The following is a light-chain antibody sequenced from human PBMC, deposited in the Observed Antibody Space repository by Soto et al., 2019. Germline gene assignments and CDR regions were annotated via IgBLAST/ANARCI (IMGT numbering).Light chain of an antibody. CDR1: QSVSRNS. CDR3: QQYGTSPPT. V-gene: IGKV3-20*01. CDR2: GAS. Sequence: EIVLTQSPGTLSLSPGERATLSCRASQSVSRNSLAWYQQQPGQAPRLLIYGASSRATDIPDRFSGSGSGTDFTLIVSRLEPEDLAVYFCQQYGTSPPTFGPGTKVDIK. J-gene: IGKJ3*01.